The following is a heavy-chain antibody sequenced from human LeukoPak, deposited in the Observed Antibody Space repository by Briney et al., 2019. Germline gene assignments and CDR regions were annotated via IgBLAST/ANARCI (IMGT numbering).Heavy chain of an antibody. Sequence: GGSLRLPCAASGFTFSSYAMSWVRQAPGKGLEWVSAISGSGGSSYYADSVRGRFTISRDNSKNTLYLQMNSLRAEDSAVYYCARCRGHSYGYADYWGQGTLVTVSA. V-gene: IGHV3-23*01. CDR1: GFTFSSYA. CDR2: ISGSGGSS. J-gene: IGHJ4*02. D-gene: IGHD5-18*01. CDR3: ARCRGHSYGYADY.